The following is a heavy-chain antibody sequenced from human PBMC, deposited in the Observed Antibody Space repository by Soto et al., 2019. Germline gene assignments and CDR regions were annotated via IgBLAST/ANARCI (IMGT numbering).Heavy chain of an antibody. CDR1: GFTFSSYA. J-gene: IGHJ6*02. CDR2: ISYDGSNQ. CDR3: ARDPVVIGYYNYYYYGMDV. Sequence: GGSMRLSCAASGFTFSSYATHWVRQAPGKGLEWVAVISYDGSNQYYADSVKRRFTISRDNSKNTLYLQMNSLRAEDTAVYYCARDPVVIGYYNYYYYGMDVWGQGTTVTVSS. V-gene: IGHV3-30-3*01. D-gene: IGHD3-3*01.